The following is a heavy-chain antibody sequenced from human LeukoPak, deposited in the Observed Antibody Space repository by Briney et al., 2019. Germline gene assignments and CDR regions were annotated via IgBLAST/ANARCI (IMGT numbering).Heavy chain of an antibody. CDR1: GYTFTGYY. Sequence: ASVKVSCKASGYTFTGYYMHWVRQAPGQGLEWMGRINPNSGGTNYAQKFQGRVTMTRDTSISTAYMELSRLRSDDTAVYYCARELELRRENDDYWGQGTLVTVSP. CDR3: ARELELRRENDDY. D-gene: IGHD1-7*01. CDR2: INPNSGGT. J-gene: IGHJ4*02. V-gene: IGHV1-2*06.